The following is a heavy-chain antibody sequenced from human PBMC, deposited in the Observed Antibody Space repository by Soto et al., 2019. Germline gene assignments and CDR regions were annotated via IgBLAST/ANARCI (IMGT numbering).Heavy chain of an antibody. CDR1: GYSSTSYL. Sequence: GEALKSSCKGSGYSSTSYLISWVRQMPGKGQEWMGRIDPSDCYTNYSPSFQGHVTISADKSISTAHLQWSSLKASGTAMYYCARRLVVVAAMDGTDVWVQAPTVTVCS. V-gene: IGHV5-10-1*01. D-gene: IGHD2-15*01. CDR2: IDPSDCYT. CDR3: ARRLVVVAAMDGTDV. J-gene: IGHJ6*02.